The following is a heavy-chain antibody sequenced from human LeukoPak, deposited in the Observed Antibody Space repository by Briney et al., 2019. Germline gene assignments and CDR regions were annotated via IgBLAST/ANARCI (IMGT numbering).Heavy chain of an antibody. CDR3: ARSQSSSLIDY. CDR1: GFTFDDYA. J-gene: IGHJ4*02. V-gene: IGHV3-9*01. Sequence: GGSLRLSCAASGFTFDDYAMHWVRQAPGKGLEWVSGISWNSGSIGYADSVKGRFTISRDNSKNTLYLQMNSLTVEDTAVYYCARSQSSSLIDYWGQGTLVTVSS. D-gene: IGHD6-13*01. CDR2: ISWNSGSI.